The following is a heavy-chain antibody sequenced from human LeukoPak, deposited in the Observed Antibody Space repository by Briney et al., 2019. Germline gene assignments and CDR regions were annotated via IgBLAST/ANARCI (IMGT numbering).Heavy chain of an antibody. J-gene: IGHJ3*02. D-gene: IGHD6-19*01. CDR2: ISYDGSNK. Sequence: GGSLRLSCAASGFTFSSYGMHWVRQAPGKGLEWVAVISYDGSNKYYADSVKGRFTISRDNSKNTLYLQMNSLRAEDTAVYYCAKDLGGIAVAGIDALDIWGQGTMVTVSS. V-gene: IGHV3-30*18. CDR3: AKDLGGIAVAGIDALDI. CDR1: GFTFSSYG.